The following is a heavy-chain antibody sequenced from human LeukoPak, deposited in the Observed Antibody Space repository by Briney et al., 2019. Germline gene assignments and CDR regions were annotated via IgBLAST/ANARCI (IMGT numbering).Heavy chain of an antibody. CDR3: ARHRGYYYYYMDV. CDR1: GGSISSSNW. V-gene: IGHV4-4*02. Sequence: PSETLSLTCAVSGGSISSSNWWSWVRQPPGKGLEWIGEIYHSGSTYYNPSLKSRVTISVDTSKNQFSLKLSSVTAADTAVYYCARHRGYYYYYMDVWGKGTTVTISS. J-gene: IGHJ6*03. CDR2: IYHSGST.